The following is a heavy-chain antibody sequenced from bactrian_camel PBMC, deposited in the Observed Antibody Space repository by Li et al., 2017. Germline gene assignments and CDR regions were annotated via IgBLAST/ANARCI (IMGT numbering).Heavy chain of an antibody. CDR2: INSGGGYT. CDR3: ARETWSTALY. Sequence: VQLVESGGGLVQPGGSLRLSCAASGFTFSSYWMYWVRQAPGKGLEWVSTINSGGGYTYYADSVKGRFTISRDNDKNTVDLQMNSLKSEDTALYFCARETWSTALYWGQGTQVTVS. D-gene: IGHD6*01. J-gene: IGHJ4*01. V-gene: IGHV3S1*01. CDR1: GFTFSSYW.